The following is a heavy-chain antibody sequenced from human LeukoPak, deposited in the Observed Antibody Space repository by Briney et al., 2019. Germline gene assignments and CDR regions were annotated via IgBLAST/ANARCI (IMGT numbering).Heavy chain of an antibody. CDR1: GGTFRSFA. D-gene: IGHD4-17*01. CDR3: AIFQGTYGDNDNDF. J-gene: IGHJ4*02. V-gene: IGHV1-69*13. CDR2: IIPMINTP. Sequence: SLKVSCKASGGTFRSFAINWVRQAPGKGLEWMGGIIPMINTPKYAQRFQGRVSITADESTSTGYMEVSSLRSEDTVVYYCAIFQGTYGDNDNDFWGQGTLVTVSS.